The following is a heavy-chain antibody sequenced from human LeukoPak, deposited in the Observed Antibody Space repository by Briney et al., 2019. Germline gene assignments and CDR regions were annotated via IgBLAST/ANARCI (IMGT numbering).Heavy chain of an antibody. CDR1: GYTFTGYY. CDR2: ISAYNGNT. Sequence: ASVKVSCKASGYTFTGYYMHWVRQAPGQGLEWMGWISAYNGNTNYAQKLQGRVTMTTDTSTSTAYMELRSLRSDDTAVYYCARDGSYSSGWFPFDYWGQGTLVTVSS. J-gene: IGHJ4*02. CDR3: ARDGSYSSGWFPFDY. V-gene: IGHV1-18*04. D-gene: IGHD6-19*01.